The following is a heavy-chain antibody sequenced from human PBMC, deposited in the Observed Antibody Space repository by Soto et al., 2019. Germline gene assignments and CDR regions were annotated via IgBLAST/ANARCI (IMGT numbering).Heavy chain of an antibody. J-gene: IGHJ6*03. CDR1: GVSFSGYY. Sequence: SETLSLTCAVYGVSFSGYYWSWIRQPPWKGLEWIGEINHSGSTNYNPSLKSRVTISVDTSKNQFSLKLSSVTAADTAVYYCARGPACIASANCYYYYYMEVWCKGPMVSVFS. CDR2: INHSGST. D-gene: IGHD6-13*01. CDR3: ARGPACIASANCYYYYYMEV. V-gene: IGHV4-34*01.